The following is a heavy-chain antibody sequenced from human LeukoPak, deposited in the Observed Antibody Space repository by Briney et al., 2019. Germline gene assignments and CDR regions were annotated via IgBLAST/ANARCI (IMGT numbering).Heavy chain of an antibody. Sequence: GGSLRLSCAASGFTVSSNYMSWVRQAPGKGLEWVSVIYSGGSTYYADSVKGRFTISRDNSKNSLYLQMNSLRAEDTAVYYCAKAFLGILTGRYYFDYWGQGTLVTVSS. V-gene: IGHV3-66*01. CDR1: GFTVSSNY. CDR3: AKAFLGILTGRYYFDY. D-gene: IGHD3-9*01. CDR2: IYSGGST. J-gene: IGHJ4*02.